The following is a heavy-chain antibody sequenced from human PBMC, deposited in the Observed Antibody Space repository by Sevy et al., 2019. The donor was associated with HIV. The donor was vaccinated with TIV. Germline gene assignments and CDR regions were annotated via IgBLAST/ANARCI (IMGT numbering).Heavy chain of an antibody. CDR3: AKDGGYCSSTSCYAIYYFDY. Sequence: GGSLRLSCAASGFTFSSYGMHWVRQAPGKGLEWVAVISYDGSNKYYADSVKGRFTISRDNSKNTLYLQMNSLRAEDTAGDYCAKDGGYCSSTSCYAIYYFDYWGQGTLVTVSS. CDR1: GFTFSSYG. J-gene: IGHJ4*02. D-gene: IGHD2-2*01. CDR2: ISYDGSNK. V-gene: IGHV3-30*18.